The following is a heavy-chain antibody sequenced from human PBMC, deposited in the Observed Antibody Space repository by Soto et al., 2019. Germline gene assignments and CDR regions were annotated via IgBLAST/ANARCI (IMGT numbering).Heavy chain of an antibody. Sequence: PSETLSLTCTVSGGSISSGGYYWSWIRQHPGKGLEWIGYIYYSGSTYYNPSLKSRVTISVDTSKNQFSLKLSSVTAADTAVYYCARRYSELLWFGEPYPDYWGQGTLVTVSS. D-gene: IGHD3-10*01. CDR2: IYYSGST. J-gene: IGHJ4*02. V-gene: IGHV4-31*03. CDR3: ARRYSELLWFGEPYPDY. CDR1: GGSISSGGYY.